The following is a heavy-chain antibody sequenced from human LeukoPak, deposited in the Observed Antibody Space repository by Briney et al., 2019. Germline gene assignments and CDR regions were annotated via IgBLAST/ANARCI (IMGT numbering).Heavy chain of an antibody. CDR2: INAGNGNT. D-gene: IGHD6-19*01. J-gene: IGHJ4*02. CDR3: ARAAVAARLDY. Sequence: GASVKVSCKASGYTFTSYGISWVRQAPGQSLEWMGWINAGNGNTKYSQEFQGRVTLTRDTSASTAYMELSSLKSDDMAVYYCARAAVAARLDYWGQGTLVTVSS. CDR1: GYTFTSYG. V-gene: IGHV1-3*03.